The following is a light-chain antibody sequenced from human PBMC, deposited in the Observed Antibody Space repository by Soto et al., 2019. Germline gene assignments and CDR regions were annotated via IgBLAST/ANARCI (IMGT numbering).Light chain of an antibody. CDR3: QACL. CDR1: KLGDKY. J-gene: IGLJ2*01. CDR2: QDS. V-gene: IGLV3-1*01. Sequence: SYELTQPPSVSVSPGQTASITCSGDKLGDKYACWYQQKPGQSPVLVIYQDSKRPSGIPERFSGSNSGNTATLTISGTQAMDEADYYCQACLFGGGTKLTVL.